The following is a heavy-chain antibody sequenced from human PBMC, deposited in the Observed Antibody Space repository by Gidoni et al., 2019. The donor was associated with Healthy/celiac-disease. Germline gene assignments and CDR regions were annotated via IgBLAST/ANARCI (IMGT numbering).Heavy chain of an antibody. D-gene: IGHD3-3*01. J-gene: IGHJ1*01. CDR1: GFTFSSYA. V-gene: IGHV3-23*01. Sequence: EVQLLASGGGLVQPGGSLRLSCAASGFTFSSYAMSWVRQAPGKGLGWVSAISGSGGSTYYADSVKGRFTISRDNSKNTLYLQMNSLRAEDTAVYYCAKTIGPEEYFQHWGQGTLVTVSS. CDR2: ISGSGGST. CDR3: AKTIGPEEYFQH.